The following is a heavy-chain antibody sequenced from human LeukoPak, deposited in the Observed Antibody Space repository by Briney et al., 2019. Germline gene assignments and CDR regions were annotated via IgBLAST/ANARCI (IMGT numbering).Heavy chain of an antibody. CDR3: LRVECSSTNCYAHFDY. D-gene: IGHD2-2*01. V-gene: IGHV3-74*03. Sequence: HPGGSLRLSCAASGFTFSSYWMHWVRQAPGKGLVWVSRINTDGSVSQYADSVRGRFTISRDNAKNTLYLQMNTLRAEDTAVYYCLRVECSSTNCYAHFDYWGQGTLVTVSS. CDR2: INTDGSVS. CDR1: GFTFSSYW. J-gene: IGHJ4*02.